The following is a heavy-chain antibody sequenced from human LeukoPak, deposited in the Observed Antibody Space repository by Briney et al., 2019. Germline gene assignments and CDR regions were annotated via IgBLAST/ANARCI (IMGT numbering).Heavy chain of an antibody. CDR1: GFTFSTYG. CDR3: AKQLWFGELHV. D-gene: IGHD3-10*01. V-gene: IGHV3-33*06. J-gene: IGHJ4*02. CDR2: IWYDGSNK. Sequence: PGGSLRLSCAASGFTFSTYGMHWVRQAPGKGLEWVALIWYDGSNKHYADSVKGRFTISRDNSKNTLYLQMNSLRAEDTAVYYCAKQLWFGELHVWGQGTLVTVSS.